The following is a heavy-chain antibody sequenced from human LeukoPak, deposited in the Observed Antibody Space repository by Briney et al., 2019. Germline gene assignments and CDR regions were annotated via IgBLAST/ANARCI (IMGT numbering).Heavy chain of an antibody. D-gene: IGHD5-12*01. CDR3: ARDGYSGSDAL. Sequence: SETLSLTCAVSGGSVTTYHWTWIRQPPGKGLEWIGHIHYSGGADYNPSLKSRVTISVDTSQNQFSLKLSSVTAADTAVYYCARDGYSGSDALWGQGTLVTVSS. J-gene: IGHJ4*02. V-gene: IGHV4-59*02. CDR1: GGSVTTYH. CDR2: IHYSGGA.